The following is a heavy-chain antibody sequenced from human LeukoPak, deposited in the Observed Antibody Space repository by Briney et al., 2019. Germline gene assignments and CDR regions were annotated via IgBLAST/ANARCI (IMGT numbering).Heavy chain of an antibody. CDR2: MNPNRGNT. D-gene: IGHD1-26*01. CDR3: ARARSISGSSSYYYYYMDV. CDR1: GYTFTSYD. Sequence: ASVKVSCKASGYTFTSYDINWVRQATGQGLEWMGWMNPNRGNTGYAQKFQGRVTMTRDTSTSTVYMELSSLRSEDTAVYYCARARSISGSSSYYYYYMDVWGKGTTVTVSS. J-gene: IGHJ6*03. V-gene: IGHV1-8*01.